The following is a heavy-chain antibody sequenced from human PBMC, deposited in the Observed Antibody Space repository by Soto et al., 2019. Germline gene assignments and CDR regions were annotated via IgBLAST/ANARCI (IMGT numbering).Heavy chain of an antibody. CDR3: ARELGRYQLLDFSQYYYYGMDV. J-gene: IGHJ6*02. V-gene: IGHV1-8*01. CDR2: MNPNSGNT. D-gene: IGHD2-2*01. CDR1: GYTFTSYD. Sequence: GASVKVSCKASGYTFTSYDINWVRQATGQGLEWMGWMNPNSGNTGYAQKFQGRVTMTRNTSISTAYMELSSLRSEDTAVYYCARELGRYQLLDFSQYYYYGMDVWGQGTTVTVSS.